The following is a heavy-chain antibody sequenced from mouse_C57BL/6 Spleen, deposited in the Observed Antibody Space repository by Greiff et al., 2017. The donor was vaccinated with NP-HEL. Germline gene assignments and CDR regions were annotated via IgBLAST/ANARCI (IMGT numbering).Heavy chain of an antibody. CDR2: ISNLAYSI. CDR3: ARHRGDDYDYAMGY. J-gene: IGHJ4*01. Sequence: EVQLVESGGGLVQPGGSLKLSCAASGFTFSDYGMAWVRQAPRKGPEWVAFISNLAYSIYYADTVTGRFTISRENAKNTLYLEMSSLRSEDTAMYYCARHRGDDYDYAMGYWGQGTSVTVSS. V-gene: IGHV5-15*01. D-gene: IGHD2-4*01. CDR1: GFTFSDYG.